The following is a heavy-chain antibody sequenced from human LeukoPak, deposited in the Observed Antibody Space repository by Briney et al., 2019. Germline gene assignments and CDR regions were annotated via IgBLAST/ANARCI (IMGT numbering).Heavy chain of an antibody. D-gene: IGHD2-2*01. CDR3: ARGVVVPAAFDY. CDR1: GGSFSGYY. CDR2: INHSGST. Sequence: SETLSLTCAVYGGSFSGYYWSWIRQPPGKGLEWIGEINHSGSTNYNPSLKSRVTISVDTSENQFSLKLSSVTAADTAVYYCARGVVVPAAFDYWGQGTLVTVSS. J-gene: IGHJ4*02. V-gene: IGHV4-34*01.